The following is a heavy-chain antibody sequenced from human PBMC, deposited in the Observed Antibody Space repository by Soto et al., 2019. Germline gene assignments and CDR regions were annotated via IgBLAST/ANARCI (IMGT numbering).Heavy chain of an antibody. CDR3: ARGMDTAMARSMDV. J-gene: IGHJ6*02. D-gene: IGHD5-18*01. CDR1: GFTFSSYA. V-gene: IGHV3-30-3*01. CDR2: ISYDGSNK. Sequence: EGSLSRSCAASGFTFSSYAMHWVRQAPGKGLEWVAVISYDGSNKYYADSVKGRFTISRDNSKNTLYLQMNSLRAEDTAVYYCARGMDTAMARSMDVWGQGTTVTVSS.